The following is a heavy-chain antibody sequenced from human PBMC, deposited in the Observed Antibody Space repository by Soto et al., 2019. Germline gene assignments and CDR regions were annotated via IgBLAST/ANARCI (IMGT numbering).Heavy chain of an antibody. Sequence: QVQLHESGPGLVKPSETLSLTCTVSGGSLNGYCWSWIRQPVGKGLEYIGRICGNGNLNYNPSLRSRVTMSVDTSRNQSSLRLRSVTAADTALYYCARLQWPDVTGAFDIWGQGTMVTVSS. V-gene: IGHV4-4*07. CDR2: ICGNGNL. J-gene: IGHJ3*02. CDR3: ARLQWPDVTGAFDI. CDR1: GGSLNGYC. D-gene: IGHD2-8*01.